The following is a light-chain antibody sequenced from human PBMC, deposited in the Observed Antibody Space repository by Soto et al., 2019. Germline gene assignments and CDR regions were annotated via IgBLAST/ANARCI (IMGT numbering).Light chain of an antibody. CDR3: QQRSNWPFSIT. J-gene: IGKJ5*01. CDR1: QSVGSY. CDR2: DAS. Sequence: EIVLTQSPATLSLSPGERATLSCRASQSVGSYLAWYQQKPGQAPRLLIYDASNRATGIPARFSGSGSGTDFTLSISSLEPEDFAVYYCQQRSNWPFSITFGQGTRLEIK. V-gene: IGKV3-11*01.